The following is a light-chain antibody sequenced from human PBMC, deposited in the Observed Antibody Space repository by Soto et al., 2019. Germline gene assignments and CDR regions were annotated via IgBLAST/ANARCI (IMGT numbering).Light chain of an antibody. V-gene: IGKV1-33*01. CDR2: DTS. CDR1: QDITHY. J-gene: IGKJ4*01. CDR3: QQYDSLPLT. Sequence: DFQMTQSPSSLSASVGDKVTITCQASQDITHYLNWSQQKPGKAPKLLIYDTSNLETGVPSRFSGSGSGTDFTFTISSLQPEDIGTYYCQQYDSLPLTFGGGTKVDIK.